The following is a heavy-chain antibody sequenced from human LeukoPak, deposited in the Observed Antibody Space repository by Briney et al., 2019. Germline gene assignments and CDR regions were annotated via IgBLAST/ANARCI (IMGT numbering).Heavy chain of an antibody. CDR3: ASVPHYYYDSSGYSDY. Sequence: KPSETLSLTCTVSGGSISSSSYYWGWIRQPPGKGLEWIGSIYYSGSTYYNPSLKSRVTISVDTSKNQFSLELSSVTAADTAVYYCASVPHYYYDSSGYSDYWGQGTLVTVSS. D-gene: IGHD3-22*01. CDR1: GGSISSSSYY. V-gene: IGHV4-39*01. J-gene: IGHJ4*02. CDR2: IYYSGST.